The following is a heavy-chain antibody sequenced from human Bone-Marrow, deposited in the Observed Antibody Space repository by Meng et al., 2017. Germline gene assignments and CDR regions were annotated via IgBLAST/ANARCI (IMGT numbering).Heavy chain of an antibody. V-gene: IGHV4-31*03. CDR2: IYYSGST. CDR1: GGSISSGGYY. D-gene: IGHD2-2*01. J-gene: IGHJ6*02. CDR3: ARVEVGYCSSTSCYYDGMDV. Sequence: SETLSLTCTVSGGSISSGGYYWSWIRQHPGKGLEWIGYIYYSGSTYYNPSLKSRVTISVDTSKNQFSLKLSSVTAADTAVYYCARVEVGYCSSTSCYYDGMDVWGQGTTVTVSS.